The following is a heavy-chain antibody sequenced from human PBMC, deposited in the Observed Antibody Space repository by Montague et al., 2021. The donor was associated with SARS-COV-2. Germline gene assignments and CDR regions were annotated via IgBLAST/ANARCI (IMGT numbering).Heavy chain of an antibody. Sequence: SETLSLTCSVSGGSISSDYWSWIRQSPGKGLEWIGYIYYRGATNYNPSLKGRVTFSIDTSKNQVSLKLISVTAADTAVYFCAKKDRWNRFDPWGQGVLVTVSS. CDR1: GGSISSDY. CDR3: AKKDRWNRFDP. D-gene: IGHD5-24*01. V-gene: IGHV4-59*01. CDR2: IYYRGAT. J-gene: IGHJ5*02.